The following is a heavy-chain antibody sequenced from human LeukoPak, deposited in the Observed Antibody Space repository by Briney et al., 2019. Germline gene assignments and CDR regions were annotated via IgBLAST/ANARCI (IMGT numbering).Heavy chain of an antibody. CDR2: IYTSGST. CDR3: ARDSRVGATNNYYYYMDV. J-gene: IGHJ6*03. V-gene: IGHV4-4*07. CDR1: GGSISSYY. Sequence: NPSETLSLTCTVSGGSISSYYWSWIRQPAGKGLEWIGRIYTSGSTNYNPSLKSRVTMSVDTSKNQFSLKLSSVTAADTAVYYCARDSRVGATNNYYYYMDVWGKGTTVTVSS. D-gene: IGHD1-26*01.